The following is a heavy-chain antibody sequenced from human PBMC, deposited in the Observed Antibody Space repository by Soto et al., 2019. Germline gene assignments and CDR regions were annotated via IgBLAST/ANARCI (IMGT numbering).Heavy chain of an antibody. V-gene: IGHV3-33*01. J-gene: IGHJ4*02. Sequence: QVQLVESEGGVVQPGRSLRLSCAASGFSFSSYGMHWVRQAPGKGLEWVAVIWYDGSNEYYADSVKGRFSISRDNSKNTLFLQMSRLKVEDTALYYCATGQTAMANCFDYCGQGTLVTVSP. CDR1: GFSFSSYG. CDR2: IWYDGSNE. D-gene: IGHD5-18*01. CDR3: ATGQTAMANCFDY.